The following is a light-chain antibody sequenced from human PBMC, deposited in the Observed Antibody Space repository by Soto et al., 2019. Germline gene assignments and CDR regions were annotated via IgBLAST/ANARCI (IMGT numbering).Light chain of an antibody. CDR1: QDITNY. CDR2: AAS. V-gene: IGKV1-39*01. Sequence: DIQMTQSPSSLSASVGDRVTITCQASQDITNYLNWYQQKPGKAPKLLIYAASTLQSGVPSRFSGSGSGTEFTLTISSLQPGDFATYYCQQSYTIPWTFGQGTKVDIK. J-gene: IGKJ1*01. CDR3: QQSYTIPWT.